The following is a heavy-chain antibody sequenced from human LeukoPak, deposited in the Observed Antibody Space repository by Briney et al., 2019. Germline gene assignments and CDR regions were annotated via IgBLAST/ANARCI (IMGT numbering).Heavy chain of an antibody. J-gene: IGHJ4*02. Sequence: SETLSLTCAVSGYSISSVYYWGWLRQPPGKGLEWIGSIYQSGSTYYNPSLKSRVTISLDMSKNPFSLKLSSVTAADTAVYFCARRYTSGWFFDYWGQGTLVTVSS. V-gene: IGHV4-38-2*01. CDR3: ARRYTSGWFFDY. CDR1: GYSISSVYY. CDR2: IYQSGST. D-gene: IGHD6-19*01.